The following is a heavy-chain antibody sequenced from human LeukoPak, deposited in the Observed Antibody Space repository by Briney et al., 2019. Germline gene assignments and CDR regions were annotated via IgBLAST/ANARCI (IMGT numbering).Heavy chain of an antibody. CDR3: ARDPRWLTPDCTSTSCYENYFDP. D-gene: IGHD2-2*01. V-gene: IGHV4-38-2*02. CDR1: GYSISSGYQ. CDR2: IYHSGSA. Sequence: SSETLSLTCGVSGYSISSGYQWAWIRQSPGKGLEWIGSIYHSGSAHYNPSLKSRVTISVETSKNQFSLNMYSVTAADTAVYYCARDPRWLTPDCTSTSCYENYFDPWGQGTLVTVSS. J-gene: IGHJ5*02.